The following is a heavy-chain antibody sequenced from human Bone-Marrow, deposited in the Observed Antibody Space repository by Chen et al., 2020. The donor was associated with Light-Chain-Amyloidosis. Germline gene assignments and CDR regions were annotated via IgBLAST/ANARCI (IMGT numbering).Heavy chain of an antibody. Sequence: EVQLEQSGPEVKKPGESRKISCKGSGYTFPNYWIGWVRQMPGKGLEWMWVIYPDDSDARYSPSFEGQVTISADKSITTAYLQWRSLKASDTAMYYCARRRDGYNFDYWGQGTLVTVSS. CDR2: IYPDDSDA. V-gene: IGHV5-51*01. J-gene: IGHJ4*02. D-gene: IGHD5-12*01. CDR3: ARRRDGYNFDY. CDR1: GYTFPNYW.